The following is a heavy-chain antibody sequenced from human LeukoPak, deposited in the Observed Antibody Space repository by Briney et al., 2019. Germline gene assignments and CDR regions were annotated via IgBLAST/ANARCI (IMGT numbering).Heavy chain of an antibody. D-gene: IGHD1-26*01. CDR2: ISWNSGSI. Sequence: GGSLRLSCAASGFAFDDYAMHWVRQAPGKGLEWVSGISWNSGSIGYADSVKGRFTISRDNAKNSLYLQMNSLRAEDTALYYCAKDQGGGSYYYYYGMDVWGQGTTVTVSS. CDR1: GFAFDDYA. CDR3: AKDQGGGSYYYYYGMDV. J-gene: IGHJ6*02. V-gene: IGHV3-9*01.